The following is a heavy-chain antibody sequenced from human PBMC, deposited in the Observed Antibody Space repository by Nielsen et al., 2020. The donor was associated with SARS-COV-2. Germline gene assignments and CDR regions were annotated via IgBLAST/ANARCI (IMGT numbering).Heavy chain of an antibody. D-gene: IGHD2-15*01. CDR1: GGSISSYY. CDR3: ARVGVMVVAATPYYYYYMDV. J-gene: IGHJ6*03. Sequence: SETLSLTCTVSGGSISSYYWSWIRQPPGKGLEWIGYIYYSGSTYYNPSLKSRVTISVDTSKNQFSLKLSSVTAADTAVYYCARVGVMVVAATPYYYYYMDVWGKGTTVTVSS. V-gene: IGHV4-59*08. CDR2: IYYSGST.